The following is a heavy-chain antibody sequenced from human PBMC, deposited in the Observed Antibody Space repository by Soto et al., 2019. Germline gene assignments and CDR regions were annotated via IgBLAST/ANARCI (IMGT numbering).Heavy chain of an antibody. CDR2: IFHSGST. V-gene: IGHV4-59*12. CDR1: GGSISSYY. D-gene: IGHD1-26*01. J-gene: IGHJ4*02. Sequence: SETLSLTCTVSGGSISSYYWSWIRQPPGKGLEWIGEIFHSGSTNYNPSLKTRLTISVDNSKNQFSLKLSSVTAADTAVYYCARVYRGSYSASWGRGTLVTVSS. CDR3: ARVYRGSYSAS.